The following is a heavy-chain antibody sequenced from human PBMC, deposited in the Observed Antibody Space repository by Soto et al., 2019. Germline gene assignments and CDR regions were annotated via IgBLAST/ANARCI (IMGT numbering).Heavy chain of an antibody. CDR2: IYSSGST. J-gene: IGHJ4*02. Sequence: QVQLQESGPGLVKPSQTLSLTCTVSGGSISSGGYYWTWIRQHPGKGLEWIGCIYSSGSTYYNPSLKSRVTISVDTSKNQFSLKLSSVTAADTAVFYCARERGDSFDYWGQGTLVTVSS. CDR1: GGSISSGGYY. CDR3: ARERGDSFDY. D-gene: IGHD4-17*01. V-gene: IGHV4-31*03.